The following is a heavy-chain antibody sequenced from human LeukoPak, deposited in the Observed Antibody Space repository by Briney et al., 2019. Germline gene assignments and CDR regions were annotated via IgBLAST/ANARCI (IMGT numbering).Heavy chain of an antibody. CDR2: INHSGST. Sequence: SETLSLTCAVYGGSFSGYYWSWIRQPPGKGLEWIGEINHSGSTNYNPSLKSRVTISVDTSKNQFSLKLSSVTAADTAVYYCARSGAYSSGRYVDYWGQGTLVTVSS. CDR1: GGSFSGYY. CDR3: ARSGAYSSGRYVDY. J-gene: IGHJ4*02. D-gene: IGHD6-19*01. V-gene: IGHV4-34*01.